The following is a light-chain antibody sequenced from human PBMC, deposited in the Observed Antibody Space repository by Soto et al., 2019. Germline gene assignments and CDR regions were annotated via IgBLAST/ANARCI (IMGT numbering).Light chain of an antibody. V-gene: IGKV3-20*01. J-gene: IGKJ1*01. Sequence: PLSCWASQSVSSNYLAWYQQKPGQTPRLLIYGASSRATGIPDRFSGSGSGTDFTLTISRLEPEDSAVYYCHQYGSLPWAFGQGTKVEIK. CDR1: QSVSSNY. CDR2: GAS. CDR3: HQYGSLPWA.